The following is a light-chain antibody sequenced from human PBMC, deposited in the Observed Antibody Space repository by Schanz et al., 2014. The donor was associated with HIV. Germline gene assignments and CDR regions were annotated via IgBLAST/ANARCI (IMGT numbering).Light chain of an antibody. CDR2: RAS. CDR1: QYINRW. J-gene: IGKJ1*01. V-gene: IGKV1-5*03. Sequence: DIQMTQSPSTLSASAGDGVTITCRASQYINRWLAWYQQKPGQAPKLLISRASSLETGVSSRFSGSGSGTEFTLTISGLLPDDFATYYCQQYDIISWTFGLGTKVEIK. CDR3: QQYDIISWT.